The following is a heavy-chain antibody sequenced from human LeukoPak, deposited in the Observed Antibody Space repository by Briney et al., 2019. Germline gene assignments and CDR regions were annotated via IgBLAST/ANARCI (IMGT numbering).Heavy chain of an antibody. D-gene: IGHD6-13*01. CDR3: AFLSTPGNIAAGSPLNDY. Sequence: GASVKVSCKVSGYTLTELSMHWVRQAPGKGLEWMGGFDPEDGETIYAQKFQGRVTLTEDTSTDTAYMELSSLRSEDTAVYYCAFLSTPGNIAAGSPLNDYWGQGTLVTVSS. J-gene: IGHJ4*02. CDR2: FDPEDGET. CDR1: GYTLTELS. V-gene: IGHV1-24*01.